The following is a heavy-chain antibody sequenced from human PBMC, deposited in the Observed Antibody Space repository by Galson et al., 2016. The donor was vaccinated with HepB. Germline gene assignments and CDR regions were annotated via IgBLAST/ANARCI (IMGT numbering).Heavy chain of an antibody. CDR3: ARRRDILTGYRYYYYGMDV. D-gene: IGHD3-9*01. V-gene: IGHV5-51*01. Sequence: QSGAEVKQLGESLKISCKGSGYSFTRYWIGWVRQMPGKGLEWMGIIYPGDSDTRSSPSFPGQVTISADKSINTAYLQWISLKASDTAMYYCARRRDILTGYRYYYYGMDVWGQGTTVTVSS. CDR1: GYSFTRYW. J-gene: IGHJ6*02. CDR2: IYPGDSDT.